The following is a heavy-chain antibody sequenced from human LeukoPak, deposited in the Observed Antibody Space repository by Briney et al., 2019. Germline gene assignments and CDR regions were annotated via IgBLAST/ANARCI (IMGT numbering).Heavy chain of an antibody. CDR2: ISGSGGST. Sequence: GGSLRLSCAASGFTFSSYAMSWVRQAPGKGLEWVSAISGSGGSTYHADSVKGRFTISRDNSKNTLYLQMNSLRAEDTAVYYCARVRSPPITIFDYWGQGTLVTVSS. D-gene: IGHD3-3*01. CDR3: ARVRSPPITIFDY. V-gene: IGHV3-23*01. J-gene: IGHJ4*02. CDR1: GFTFSSYA.